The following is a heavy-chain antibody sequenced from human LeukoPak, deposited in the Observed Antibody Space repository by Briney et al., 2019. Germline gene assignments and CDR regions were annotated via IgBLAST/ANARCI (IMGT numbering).Heavy chain of an antibody. CDR2: IYHSGST. Sequence: PSQTLSLTCAVSGGSISSGGYSWSWIRQPPGKGLEWIGYIYHSGSTNYNPSLKSRVTISVDTSKNQFSLKLSSVTAADTAVYYCARHEFVAVAGSAFDYWGQGTLVTVSS. CDR1: GGSISSGGYS. CDR3: ARHEFVAVAGSAFDY. J-gene: IGHJ4*02. D-gene: IGHD6-19*01. V-gene: IGHV4-30-2*01.